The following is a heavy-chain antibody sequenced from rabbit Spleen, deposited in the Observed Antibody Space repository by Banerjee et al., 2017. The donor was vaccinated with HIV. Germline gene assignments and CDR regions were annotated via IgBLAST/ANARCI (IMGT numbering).Heavy chain of an antibody. D-gene: IGHD6-1*01. Sequence: QQQLEESGGGLVKPEGSLTLTCKASGFSFNSGYDMCWVRQAPGKGLEWIACIYAGNSGSTYSATWAKGRFTISKTSSTTVTLQMTSLTAADTATYFCARESSYAGYAGYGYAARYYGMDLWGPGHPRHRL. V-gene: IGHV1S45*01. CDR3: ARESSYAGYAGYGYAARYYGMDL. J-gene: IGHJ6*01. CDR2: IYAGNSGST. CDR1: GFSFNSGYD.